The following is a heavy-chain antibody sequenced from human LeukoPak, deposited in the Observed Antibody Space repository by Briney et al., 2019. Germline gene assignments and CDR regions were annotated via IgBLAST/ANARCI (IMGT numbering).Heavy chain of an antibody. Sequence: SVKVSCKASGGTFSSYAISWVRQAPGQGLEWMGGIIPIFGTANYAQKFQGRVTITADESTSTAYMELSSLRSEDTAVYYCARGGITIFGVGYYYGMDVWGQGTTVTVSS. J-gene: IGHJ6*02. D-gene: IGHD3-3*01. CDR2: IIPIFGTA. V-gene: IGHV1-69*13. CDR3: ARGGITIFGVGYYYGMDV. CDR1: GGTFSSYA.